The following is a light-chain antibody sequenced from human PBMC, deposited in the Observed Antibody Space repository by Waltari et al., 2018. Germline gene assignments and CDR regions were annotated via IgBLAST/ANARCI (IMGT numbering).Light chain of an antibody. CDR3: LQYYSYPGT. Sequence: DVQMTQSPSSISASVGDRVTITCGASRGIGHYLAWFQQKPGKAPRSLIYAASTLQSGAPSAFSGSGSGTQFALTINSLQPEDFGTYYCLQYYSYPGTFGPGTRVDL. V-gene: IGKV1-16*01. CDR2: AAS. J-gene: IGKJ3*01. CDR1: RGIGHY.